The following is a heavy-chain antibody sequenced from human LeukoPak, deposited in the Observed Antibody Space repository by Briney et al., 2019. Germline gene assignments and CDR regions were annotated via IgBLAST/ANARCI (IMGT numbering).Heavy chain of an antibody. CDR2: IWYDGSNQ. J-gene: IGHJ4*02. D-gene: IGHD2-2*01. CDR1: GFTFSTYG. V-gene: IGHV3-33*01. Sequence: GRSLRLSCAASGFTFSTYGMHWVRQAPGKGLEWVAVIWYDGSNQYYADWVRGRFTISRDNSKNTLFLQMNSLRAEDTAVYYCARGGVCSSTSCYNDYWGQGTLVTVSS. CDR3: ARGGVCSSTSCYNDY.